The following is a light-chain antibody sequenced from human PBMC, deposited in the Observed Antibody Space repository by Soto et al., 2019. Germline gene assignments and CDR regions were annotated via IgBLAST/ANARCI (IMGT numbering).Light chain of an antibody. CDR1: QSVDSRY. J-gene: IGKJ2*01. CDR2: GAS. V-gene: IGKV3-20*01. Sequence: EIVLTQSPGTLSLSPGERATLSCRASQSVDSRYSAWYQQKPGQAPRLLIYGASNRATGIADRFSGSGSGTDFTLTISRLEPEDFALYFCQQFNTYPYTFGQGTKLEIK. CDR3: QQFNTYPYT.